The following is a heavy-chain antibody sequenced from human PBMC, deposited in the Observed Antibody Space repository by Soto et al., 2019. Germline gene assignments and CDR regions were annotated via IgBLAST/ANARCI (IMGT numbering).Heavy chain of an antibody. V-gene: IGHV1-3*01. J-gene: IGHJ4*02. CDR3: ARVRHRTLLCFGESQGLDY. Sequence: QVQLVQSGAEVKKPGASVKVSCKASGYTFTSYAMHWVRQAPGQRLEWMGWINAGNGNTKYSQKFQGRVTITRDTSASTAYMELSSLRSEETAVYYCARVRHRTLLCFGESQGLDYWGQGTLVTVSS. D-gene: IGHD3-10*01. CDR2: INAGNGNT. CDR1: GYTFTSYA.